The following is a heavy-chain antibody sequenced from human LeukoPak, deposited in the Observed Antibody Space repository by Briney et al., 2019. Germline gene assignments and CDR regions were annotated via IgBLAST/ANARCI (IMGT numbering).Heavy chain of an antibody. J-gene: IGHJ4*02. V-gene: IGHV3-23*01. CDR3: ARVPKDEVVVVLYYFDY. D-gene: IGHD2-21*01. CDR2: ISGSGGST. Sequence: GGSLRLSCAASGFTFSSYAMSWVRQAPGKGLEWVSAISGSGGSTYYADSVKGRFTISRDNPKNTLYLQMNSLRAEDTAVYYCARVPKDEVVVVLYYFDYWGQGTLVTVSS. CDR1: GFTFSSYA.